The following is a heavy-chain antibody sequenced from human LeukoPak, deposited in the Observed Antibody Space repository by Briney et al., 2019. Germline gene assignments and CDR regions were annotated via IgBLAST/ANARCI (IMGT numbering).Heavy chain of an antibody. CDR1: GFTFSSYA. D-gene: IGHD1-7*01. CDR2: ISSNGGST. V-gene: IGHV3-64*01. CDR3: ARSPNWNYGYVY. J-gene: IGHJ4*02. Sequence: GGSLRLSCAASGFTFSSYAMHWVRQAPGKGLEYVSAISSNGGSTYYANSVKGRFTISRDNSKNTLYLQMGSLRAEDMAVYYCARSPNWNYGYVYWGQGTLATVSS.